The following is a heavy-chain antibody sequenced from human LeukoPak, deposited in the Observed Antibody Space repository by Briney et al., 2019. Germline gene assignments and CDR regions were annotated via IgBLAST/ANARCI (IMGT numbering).Heavy chain of an antibody. CDR3: ARVLAAAPTIDY. D-gene: IGHD6-13*01. Sequence: SETLSLTCTVSGGSISSSSYYWGWIRQPPGKGLEWIGSIYYSGSTYYNPSLKSRVTISVDTSKNQFSLKLSSVTAADTAVYYCARVLAAAPTIDYWGQGTLVTVSS. V-gene: IGHV4-39*07. CDR1: GGSISSSSYY. CDR2: IYYSGST. J-gene: IGHJ4*02.